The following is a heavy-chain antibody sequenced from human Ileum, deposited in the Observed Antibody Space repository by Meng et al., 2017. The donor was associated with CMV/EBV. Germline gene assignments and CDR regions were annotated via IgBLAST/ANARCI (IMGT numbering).Heavy chain of an antibody. D-gene: IGHD2-15*01. V-gene: IGHV3-15*01. J-gene: IGHJ4*02. CDR1: GFTFSGAW. CDR3: TTGGDCSGGGCYSVGY. CDR2: IKSKAHGGTT. Sequence: GESLKISCAASGFTFSGAWMSWVRQAPGKGLEWIGRIKSKAHGGTTDYAAPVKGRITISRDDSKNTLYLQMNSLTTEDTALYYCTTGGDCSGGGCYSVGYWGQGTLVTVSS.